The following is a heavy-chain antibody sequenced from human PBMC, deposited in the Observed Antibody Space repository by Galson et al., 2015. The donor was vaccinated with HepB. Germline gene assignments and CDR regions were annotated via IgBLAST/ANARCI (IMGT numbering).Heavy chain of an antibody. CDR3: ARTYYDILTGYYIGEDY. Sequence: QSGAEVKKPGESLRISCKGSGYSFTNDWISWVRQMPGKGLEWMGRIDPSDSYTNYSPSFQGHVTTSADKSISTAYLQWSSLKASDTAMYYCARTYYDILTGYYIGEDYWGQGTLVTVSS. J-gene: IGHJ4*02. CDR2: IDPSDSYT. V-gene: IGHV5-10-1*01. CDR1: GYSFTNDW. D-gene: IGHD3-9*01.